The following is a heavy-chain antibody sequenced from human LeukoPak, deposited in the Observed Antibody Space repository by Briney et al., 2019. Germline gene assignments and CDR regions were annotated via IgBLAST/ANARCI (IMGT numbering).Heavy chain of an antibody. Sequence: PGGSLRLSCAASGFTFTNYCMSWVRQSPGKGLEWVANIKQDGSETYYVDSVKGRFTISRDNAKNSLYLQMNSLRTEDTAVYFCARGKSSGAPGGYWGQGTLVTVSS. J-gene: IGHJ4*02. CDR2: IKQDGSET. CDR3: ARGKSSGAPGGY. V-gene: IGHV3-7*03. CDR1: GFTFTNYC. D-gene: IGHD3-22*01.